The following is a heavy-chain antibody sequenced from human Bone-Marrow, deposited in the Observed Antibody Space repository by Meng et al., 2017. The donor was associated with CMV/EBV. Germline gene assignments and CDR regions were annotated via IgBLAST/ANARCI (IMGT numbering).Heavy chain of an antibody. CDR3: ARCRGDDYSDD. V-gene: IGHV3-21*01. D-gene: IGHD3-10*01. J-gene: IGHJ4*02. CDR1: GFTFSSYS. CDR2: ISSSSSYI. Sequence: GESLKISCAASGFTFSSYSMNWVRQAPGKGLEWVSSISSSSSYIYYADSVKGRFTISRDNAKNSLYLQMNSLRAEDTAVYYCARCRGDDYSDDWGQGALVTVSS.